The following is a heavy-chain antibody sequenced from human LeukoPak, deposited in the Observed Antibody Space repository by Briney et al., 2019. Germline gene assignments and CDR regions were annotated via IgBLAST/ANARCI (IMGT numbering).Heavy chain of an antibody. V-gene: IGHV4-39*01. J-gene: IGHJ4*02. Sequence: SETLSFTCTVSGGSISSTNYYWDWVRQPPGKGLEWLGSFYYSGRTYYNPSLKSRVTISVDTTKNQFSLKLNSVTAADTAVYYCASSTVDTVMVTANFDYWGQGTLVTVSS. CDR3: ASSTVDTVMVTANFDY. CDR2: FYYSGRT. D-gene: IGHD5-18*01. CDR1: GGSISSTNYY.